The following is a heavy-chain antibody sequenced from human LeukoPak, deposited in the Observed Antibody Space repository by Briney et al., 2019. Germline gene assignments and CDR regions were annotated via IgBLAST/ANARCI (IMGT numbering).Heavy chain of an antibody. D-gene: IGHD3-22*01. Sequence: GGSLRLSCAASGFPFRSYDMHWVRQATGKGLEWVAVVWYDESNKYYVHSVKGRFTISRDNSKNTLYLQMNSLRVEDTALYYCAREDSSGAFDIWGQGTMVTASS. V-gene: IGHV3-33*01. CDR1: GFPFRSYD. CDR3: AREDSSGAFDI. CDR2: VWYDESNK. J-gene: IGHJ3*02.